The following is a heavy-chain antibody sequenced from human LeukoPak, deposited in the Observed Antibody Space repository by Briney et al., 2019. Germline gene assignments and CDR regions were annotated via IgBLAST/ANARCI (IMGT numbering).Heavy chain of an antibody. CDR3: AKDARIVGATIAAYFQH. V-gene: IGHV3-30*02. Sequence: PGGSLRLSCAASGFTFSSYGMHWVRQAPGKGLEWVAFIRYDGSNKYYADSVKGRFTISRDNSKNTPYLQMNSLRAEDTAVYYCAKDARIVGATIAAYFQHWGQGTLVTVSS. CDR2: IRYDGSNK. J-gene: IGHJ1*01. CDR1: GFTFSSYG. D-gene: IGHD1-26*01.